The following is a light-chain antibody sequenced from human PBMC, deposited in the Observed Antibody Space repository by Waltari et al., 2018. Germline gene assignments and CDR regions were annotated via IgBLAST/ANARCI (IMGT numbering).Light chain of an antibody. V-gene: IGKV2D-29*01. CDR2: RVS. Sequence: DIVMTQTPPSLPVTPGEPASISCRSSQSLLHTDGRTYLYWYVQKPGQPPRLLIYRVSSRVSVVPDRCSGSGSGTDFTLKISRVEAEDVGIYYCMQNAQIPPTFGQGTKVEIK. CDR1: QSLLHTDGRTY. CDR3: MQNAQIPPT. J-gene: IGKJ1*01.